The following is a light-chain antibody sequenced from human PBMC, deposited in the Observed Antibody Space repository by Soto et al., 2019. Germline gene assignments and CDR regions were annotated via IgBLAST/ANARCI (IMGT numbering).Light chain of an antibody. CDR1: QGVSSY. V-gene: IGKV3D-11*01. J-gene: IGKJ3*01. CDR3: QQRSNWPFP. CDR2: DAS. Sequence: EIVLTQSPATLSLSPGERATLSCRASQGVSSYLAWYQQKPGQAPRLLIYDASNRATGIPARFSGSGPGTDFTLTISSLEPEDFAVYYCQQRSNWPFPFGPGTKV.